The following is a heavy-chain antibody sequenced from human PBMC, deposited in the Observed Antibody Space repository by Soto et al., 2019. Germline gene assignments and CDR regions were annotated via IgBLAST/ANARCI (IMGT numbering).Heavy chain of an antibody. D-gene: IGHD5-18*01. V-gene: IGHV1-2*04. J-gene: IGHJ6*02. CDR1: GYTFTGYY. CDR2: INPNSGGT. Sequence: ASVKVSCKASGYTFTGYYMHWVRQAPGQGLEWMGWINPNSGGTNYAQKFQGWVTMTRDTSISTAYMELSRLRSDDTAVYYCARDIVPCSYGRKNPDYGMDVWGQGTTVTVSS. CDR3: ARDIVPCSYGRKNPDYGMDV.